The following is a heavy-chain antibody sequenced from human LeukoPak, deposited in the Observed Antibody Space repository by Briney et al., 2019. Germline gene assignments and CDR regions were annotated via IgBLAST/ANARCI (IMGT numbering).Heavy chain of an antibody. D-gene: IGHD6-6*01. CDR1: GSTFSNYA. CDR3: ARGGVAAPSNFDY. Sequence: SVKVSCRASGSTFSNYAISWVRRAPGQGLEWMGRIIPILGIANYAQNFQGRVTITADKSTSTAYMELSSLRSEDTAVYYCARGGVAAPSNFDYWGQGTLVTVSS. CDR2: IIPILGIA. J-gene: IGHJ4*02. V-gene: IGHV1-69*04.